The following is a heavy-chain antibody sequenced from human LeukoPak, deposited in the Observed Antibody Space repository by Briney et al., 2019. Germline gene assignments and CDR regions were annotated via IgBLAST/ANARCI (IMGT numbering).Heavy chain of an antibody. J-gene: IGHJ4*02. CDR3: TRNTHFYDSIGYDEDY. CDR1: GYTFTGYY. Sequence: ASVKVSCKASGYTFTGYYMHWVRQAPGQGLEWMGWINPKSGGTNYAQKFQGRVTMTRDTSISTAYMEMSRLRSGDTAVYYCTRNTHFYDSIGYDEDYWGQGTLVTVSS. D-gene: IGHD3-22*01. V-gene: IGHV1-2*02. CDR2: INPKSGGT.